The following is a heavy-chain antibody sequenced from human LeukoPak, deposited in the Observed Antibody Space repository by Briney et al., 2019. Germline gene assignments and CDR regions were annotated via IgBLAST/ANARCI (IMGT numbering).Heavy chain of an antibody. CDR1: GASISSYF. J-gene: IGHJ4*02. Sequence: LETLSLTSTVSGASISSYFWNWIRQPAGKGLEWIGRVYNSGTTNYNPSLKSRVTMSVDTSKNQFSPKLSSVTAADTAVYFCARQSPWYVTDYWGQGTLVTVSS. D-gene: IGHD1-14*01. CDR3: ARQSPWYVTDY. CDR2: VYNSGTT. V-gene: IGHV4-4*07.